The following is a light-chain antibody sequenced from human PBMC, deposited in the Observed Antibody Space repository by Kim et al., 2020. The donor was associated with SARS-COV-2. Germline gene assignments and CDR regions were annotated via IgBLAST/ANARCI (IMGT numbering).Light chain of an antibody. J-gene: IGKJ5*01. V-gene: IGKV2D-29*01. CDR1: RRLLQTNGRTY. Sequence: QPASISCKSSRRLLQTNGRTYLFWYLQKSGQPLQLLIYEVSNRFSGVSDRFSGSGSGTDFTLKISRVEADDVGIYYCMQNIELPTFGQGTRLEIK. CDR3: MQNIELPT. CDR2: EVS.